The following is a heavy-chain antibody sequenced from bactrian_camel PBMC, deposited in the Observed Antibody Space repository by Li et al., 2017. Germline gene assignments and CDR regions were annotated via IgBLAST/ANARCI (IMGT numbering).Heavy chain of an antibody. D-gene: IGHD3*01. CDR1: GFTLSPYA. CDR2: INSGGSMT. J-gene: IGHJ4*01. CDR3: AADPRGSGY. V-gene: IGHV3S31*01. Sequence: VQLVESGGGLVQPGRSLRLSCAAVGFTLSPYAMSWVRQAPGKGLEWVSGINSGGSMTDYADSVKGRFTMFRDNAKNMLYLQMNSLKTEDTAVYHCAADPRGSGYWGQGTQVTVS.